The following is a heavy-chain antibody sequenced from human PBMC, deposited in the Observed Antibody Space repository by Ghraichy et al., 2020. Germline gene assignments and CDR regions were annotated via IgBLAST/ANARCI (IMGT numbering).Heavy chain of an antibody. D-gene: IGHD2-21*01. CDR3: ARGSRVVRFYYYDGMDV. Sequence: GGSLRLSCVGSGFAFGSYSMNWVRQSPGKGLEWVSYITSSGRTIFYADSVKGRFTISRDNAQNSLYLQMKSLRNEDTAVYYCARGSRVVRFYYYDGMDVWVQGTTVTVSS. J-gene: IGHJ6*02. V-gene: IGHV3-48*02. CDR1: GFAFGSYS. CDR2: ITSSGRTI.